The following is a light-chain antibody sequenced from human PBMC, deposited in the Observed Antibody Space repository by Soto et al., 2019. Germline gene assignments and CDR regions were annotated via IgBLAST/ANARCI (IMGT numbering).Light chain of an antibody. Sequence: SPLTQPASVSGSPGHAITISCTGTSSDVGGYNYVSLYQQHPGKAPKLMIYEVSNRPSGVSNRFSGSKSGNTASLTISGLQSEDEADYYCSSYTSSSSPYVFATGTNVTVL. V-gene: IGLV2-14*01. J-gene: IGLJ1*01. CDR1: SSDVGGYNY. CDR3: SSYTSSSSPYV. CDR2: EVS.